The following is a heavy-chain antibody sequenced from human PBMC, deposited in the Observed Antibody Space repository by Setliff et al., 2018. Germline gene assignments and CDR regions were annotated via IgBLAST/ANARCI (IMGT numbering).Heavy chain of an antibody. V-gene: IGHV3-73*01. CDR1: GFTFSGSA. D-gene: IGHD6-19*01. CDR3: SRAVDGRTWFDP. Sequence: GGSLRLSCAASGFTFSGSAMHWVRQASGKGLEWVGRIRSKTSGFATAYSASGKGRFTISRDDSMNTAYLQMDSLRSEDTAVYYCSRAVDGRTWFDPWGQGALVTVSS. J-gene: IGHJ5*02. CDR2: IRSKTSGFAT.